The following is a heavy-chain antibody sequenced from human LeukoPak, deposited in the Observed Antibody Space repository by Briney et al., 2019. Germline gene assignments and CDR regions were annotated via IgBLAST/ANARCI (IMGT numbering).Heavy chain of an antibody. CDR3: ARDHQAVATGDFDY. CDR2: ISAYNGNT. CDR1: GYTFTSYG. J-gene: IGHJ4*02. V-gene: IGHV1-18*01. Sequence: ASVKVSCKASGYTFTSYGTSWVRQAPGQGLEWMGWISAYNGNTNYAQKLQGRVTMTTDTSTSTAYMELRSLRSDDTAVYYCARDHQAVATGDFDYWGQGTLVTVSS. D-gene: IGHD5-12*01.